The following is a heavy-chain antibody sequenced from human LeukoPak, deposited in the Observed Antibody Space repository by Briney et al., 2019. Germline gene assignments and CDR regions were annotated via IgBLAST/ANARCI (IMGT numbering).Heavy chain of an antibody. CDR1: GLTFSSYW. J-gene: IGHJ5*01. Sequence: GGSLRLSCAASGLTFSSYWMHWVRQTPGKGLVWVSRINSDGSSTRYADSVKGRFTISRDNAKSTLYLQMNSLGADDTAVYYCARGLGDTYNNPTNWFDSWGQGTLVTVSS. CDR3: ARGLGDTYNNPTNWFDS. D-gene: IGHD1-14*01. CDR2: INSDGSST. V-gene: IGHV3-74*01.